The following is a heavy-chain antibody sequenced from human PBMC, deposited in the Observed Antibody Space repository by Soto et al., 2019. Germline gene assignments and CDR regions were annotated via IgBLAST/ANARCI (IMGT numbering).Heavy chain of an antibody. V-gene: IGHV3-74*01. J-gene: IGHJ4*02. CDR3: TRGGTSATYWGLFDY. CDR1: GFTFSNYC. CDR2: INGDGSTT. Sequence: PGGSLRLSCAASGFTFSNYCTHWGRQAPGKGLVWVSRINGDGSTTTYADFVKGRFTISRDNAKNTLYLQMDSLGADDTAVYYCTRGGTSATYWGLFDYWGQGALVTVSS. D-gene: IGHD7-27*01.